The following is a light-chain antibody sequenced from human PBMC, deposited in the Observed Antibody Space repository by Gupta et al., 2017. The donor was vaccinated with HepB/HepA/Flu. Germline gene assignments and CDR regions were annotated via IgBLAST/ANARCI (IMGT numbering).Light chain of an antibody. J-gene: IGKJ1*01. Sequence: EIVLSQPLATLSLSPGDCATLSCSASQSVSSYLAWYLQNPGQAPRLLIYDASNRAAGIPARFSGSGSGTDFTLTISSLEPEDFAVYYCQQRSNRPPGTFGQGTKVEIK. V-gene: IGKV3-11*01. CDR2: DAS. CDR1: QSVSSY. CDR3: QQRSNRPPGT.